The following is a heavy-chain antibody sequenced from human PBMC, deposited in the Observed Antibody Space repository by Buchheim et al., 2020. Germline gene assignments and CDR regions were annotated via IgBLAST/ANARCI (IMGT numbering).Heavy chain of an antibody. CDR2: ISGSGSTR. CDR1: GFPFSNYS. V-gene: IGHV3-48*01. J-gene: IGHJ4*02. D-gene: IGHD2-21*02. Sequence: EVQLVESGGGLVQPGGSLRLSCAASGFPFSNYSMNWVRQAPGKGLEWVSYISGSGSTRYYADSVKGRFTISRDNAKNSLYLQMNSLRAEDTAVYYCARLTYCGGDCPRGFDYWGQGTL. CDR3: ARLTYCGGDCPRGFDY.